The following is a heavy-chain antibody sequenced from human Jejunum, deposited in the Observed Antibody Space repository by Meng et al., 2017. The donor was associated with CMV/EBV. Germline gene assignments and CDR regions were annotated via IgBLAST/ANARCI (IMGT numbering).Heavy chain of an antibody. CDR2: ISLGNGQT. J-gene: IGHJ4*02. Sequence: QVHLLQSGAEVKNPGASVKISCKTSCYSFTDHNIGWVRQAPGQGIEWVGWISLGNGQTVYGHKLQGRVTVTTDTSTSTAYMELRSLRSDDTVMYYCARDVWGFDYWGQGTLVTVSS. D-gene: IGHD7-27*01. V-gene: IGHV1-18*04. CDR1: CYSFTDHN. CDR3: ARDVWGFDY.